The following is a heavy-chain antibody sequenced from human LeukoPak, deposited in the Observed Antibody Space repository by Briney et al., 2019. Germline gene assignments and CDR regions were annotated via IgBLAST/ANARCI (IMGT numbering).Heavy chain of an antibody. CDR1: GFTFSSYA. CDR2: IRYDGSNK. J-gene: IGHJ6*03. Sequence: GGSLRLSCAASGFTFSSYAMSWVRQAPGKGLEWVAFIRYDGSNKYYADSVKGRFTISRDNSKNTLYLQMNSLRAEDTAVYYCAKPGAATHYYYYYMDVWGKGTTVTISS. D-gene: IGHD2-15*01. CDR3: AKPGAATHYYYYYMDV. V-gene: IGHV3-30*02.